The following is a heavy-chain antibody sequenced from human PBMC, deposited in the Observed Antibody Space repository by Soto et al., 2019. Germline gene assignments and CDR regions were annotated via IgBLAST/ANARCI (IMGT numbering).Heavy chain of an antibody. V-gene: IGHV1-46*01. CDR3: ARAGDEYSSSSWFDR. CDR2: INPSGGST. Sequence: XSVKISFKGPVYSFTNYSIHWVRPAPGQGLEWMGIINPSGGSTSYAQKFQVRVTMTRDTSTSTVYMELSSLRSEDTAAYYCARAGDEYSSSSWFDRWGQGTLVTVSS. D-gene: IGHD6-6*01. J-gene: IGHJ5*02. CDR1: VYSFTNYS.